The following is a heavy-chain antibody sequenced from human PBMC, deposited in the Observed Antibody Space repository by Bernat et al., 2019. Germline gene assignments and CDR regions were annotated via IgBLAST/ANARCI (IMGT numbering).Heavy chain of an antibody. CDR1: GGSISSSSYY. Sequence: QLQLQESGPGLVKPSETLSLTCSVSGGSISSSSYYWGWIRQPPGKGLEWIGSISYSGSTYYNPSLKSRVTISVDTSKTQFSLRLNSVTAADTAVYYCARFKEYNCGWGGEGDFWGQGTLVTVAT. J-gene: IGHJ4*02. V-gene: IGHV4-39*01. CDR2: ISYSGST. CDR3: ARFKEYNCGWGGEGDF. D-gene: IGHD6-19*01.